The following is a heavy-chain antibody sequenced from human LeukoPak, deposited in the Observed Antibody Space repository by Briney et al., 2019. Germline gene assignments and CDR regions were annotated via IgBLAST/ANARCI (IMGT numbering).Heavy chain of an antibody. V-gene: IGHV4-38-2*01. J-gene: IGHJ4*02. D-gene: IGHD2-2*02. CDR3: ARQNCSSTSCYIFDY. Sequence: SETLSLTCAVSGYSISSGYYWGWIRQPPGKGLEWIGSIYHSGSTYYNPSLKSRVTISVDTSKNQFPLKLSSVTAADTAVYYCARQNCSSTSCYIFDYWGQGTLVTVSS. CDR1: GYSISSGYY. CDR2: IYHSGST.